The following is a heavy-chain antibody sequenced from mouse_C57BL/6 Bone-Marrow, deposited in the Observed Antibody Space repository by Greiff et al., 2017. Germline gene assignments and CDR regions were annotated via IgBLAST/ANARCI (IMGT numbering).Heavy chain of an antibody. CDR1: GFTFSSYG. J-gene: IGHJ4*01. D-gene: IGHD2-4*01. Sequence: EVKLMESGGDLVKPGGSLKLSCAASGFTFSSYGMSWVRQTPDKRLEWVATISSGGSYTYYPDSVKGRFTISRDNAKNTRYLQMSSLKSEDTAMYYCARPLLRLAMDYWGQGTSVTVSS. V-gene: IGHV5-6*01. CDR2: ISSGGSYT. CDR3: ARPLLRLAMDY.